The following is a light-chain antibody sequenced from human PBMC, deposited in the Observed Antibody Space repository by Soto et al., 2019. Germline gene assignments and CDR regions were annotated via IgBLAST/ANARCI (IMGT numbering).Light chain of an antibody. CDR2: GAS. J-gene: IGKJ2*01. CDR1: QSVSSNY. CDR3: QQYGSSPYT. V-gene: IGKV3-20*01. Sequence: EIVLTQSPGTLSLSPGERATLSCRASQSVSSNYLAWYQQKPGQTPRLLIYGASSRAPGVPDRFSGSGSGTDFTLTISRLEPEDFAVYYCQQYGSSPYTFGQWTKLEIK.